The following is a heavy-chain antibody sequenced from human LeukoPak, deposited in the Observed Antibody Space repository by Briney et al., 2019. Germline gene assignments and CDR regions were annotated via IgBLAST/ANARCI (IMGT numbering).Heavy chain of an antibody. Sequence: GGSLRLSCAASGFTFSNYYMNWVRQAPGKGLEWVANIKEDGSEKYYVDFVKGRFTISRDNANNSLYLQMNSLRAEDTAVYYCAGGRYFDYWGQGTLVTVSS. J-gene: IGHJ4*02. CDR2: IKEDGSEK. V-gene: IGHV3-7*04. CDR3: AGGRYFDY. CDR1: GFTFSNYY.